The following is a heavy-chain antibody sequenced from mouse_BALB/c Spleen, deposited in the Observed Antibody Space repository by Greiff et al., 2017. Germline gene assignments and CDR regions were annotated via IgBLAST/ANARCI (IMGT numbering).Heavy chain of an antibody. V-gene: IGHV5-6-2*01. CDR2: INSNGGST. J-gene: IGHJ2*01. Sequence: EVKLMESGGGLVKPGGSLKLSCAASGFTFSDYYMYWVRQTPEKRLEWVAAINSNGGSTYYPDTVKGRFTISRDNAKNTLYLQMSSLKSEDTALYYCARHERKGYFDYWGQGTTLTVSS. CDR3: ARHERKGYFDY. CDR1: GFTFSDYY.